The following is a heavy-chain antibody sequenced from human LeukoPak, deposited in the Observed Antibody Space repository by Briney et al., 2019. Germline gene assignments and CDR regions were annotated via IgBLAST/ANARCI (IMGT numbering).Heavy chain of an antibody. D-gene: IGHD3-10*01. Sequence: PGGSLRLSCAASGFTFDDYGMSWVRQAPGKGLEWVSGISGSGGSTYYADSVKGRFTTSRDNSKNTLYLQMNSLRVEDTAVYYCAKGRGVADYWGQGTLVTVSS. J-gene: IGHJ4*02. CDR3: AKGRGVADY. CDR2: ISGSGGST. V-gene: IGHV3-23*01. CDR1: GFTFDDYG.